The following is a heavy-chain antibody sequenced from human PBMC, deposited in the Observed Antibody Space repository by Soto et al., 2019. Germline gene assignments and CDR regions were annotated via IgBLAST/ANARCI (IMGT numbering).Heavy chain of an antibody. J-gene: IGHJ3*02. CDR2: ISGSGGST. D-gene: IGHD2-21*02. Sequence: EVQLLESGGGLVQPGGSLRLSCAAYGFTFSSYAMSWVRQAPGKGLAWVSAISGSGGSTYYEDSVKGRFTISRDNSKNTLYLQRKSTRAEDTAVYYCAKDKTAIPADSFEIWGQGTMVTVSS. CDR3: AKDKTAIPADSFEI. CDR1: GFTFSSYA. V-gene: IGHV3-23*01.